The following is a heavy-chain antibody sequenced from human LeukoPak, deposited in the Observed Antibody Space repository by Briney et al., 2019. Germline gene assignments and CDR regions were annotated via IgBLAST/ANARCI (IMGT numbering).Heavy chain of an antibody. J-gene: IGHJ4*02. Sequence: GRSLRLSCAASGFTFSSYGMHWVRQAPGKGLEWVAVISYDGSNKYYADSVKGRFTISRDNSKNTLYLQMNSLRAEDTAVYYCAREINAIRAFDYWGQGTLVTVSS. D-gene: IGHD5-12*01. CDR1: GFTFSSYG. CDR3: AREINAIRAFDY. V-gene: IGHV3-30*03. CDR2: ISYDGSNK.